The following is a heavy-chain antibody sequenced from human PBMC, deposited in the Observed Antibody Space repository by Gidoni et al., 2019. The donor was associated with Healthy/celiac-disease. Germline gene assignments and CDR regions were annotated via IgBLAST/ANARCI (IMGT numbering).Heavy chain of an antibody. CDR3: ARSGTPTQQYYYDSSGYYLRAFDI. J-gene: IGHJ3*02. D-gene: IGHD3-22*01. CDR2: IYYSGST. Sequence: QVQLQESGPGLVKPSQTLSPTCTVSGGSISSGGYYWSWIRQHPGKGLEWIGYIYYSGSTYYNPSLKSRVTISVDTSKNQFSLKLSSVTAADTAVYYCARSGTPTQQYYYDSSGYYLRAFDIWGQGTMVTVSS. V-gene: IGHV4-31*03. CDR1: GGSISSGGYY.